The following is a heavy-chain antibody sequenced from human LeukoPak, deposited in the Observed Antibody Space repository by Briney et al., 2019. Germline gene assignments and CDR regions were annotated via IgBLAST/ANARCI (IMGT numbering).Heavy chain of an antibody. V-gene: IGHV1-18*01. Sequence: ASVKVSCKASGYTFTSYGISWVRQAPGQGLEWMGWISAYNGNTNYTQKLQGRDTMTTETSTSTAYMELTSMRADDPAVYYCARATEWLRFGSQYMDVWGKGTTVTVSS. CDR2: ISAYNGNT. D-gene: IGHD5-12*01. J-gene: IGHJ6*03. CDR3: ARATEWLRFGSQYMDV. CDR1: GYTFTSYG.